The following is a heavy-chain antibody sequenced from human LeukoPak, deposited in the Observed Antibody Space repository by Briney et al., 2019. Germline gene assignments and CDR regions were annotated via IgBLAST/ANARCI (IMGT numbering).Heavy chain of an antibody. Sequence: ASVKVSCKASGYTFTGYYMHWVRQAPGQGLEGMGWINPNNGGKNHAQKFPGRVKMTRDTSISTAYMELSRLRSDDTAVYNCAKGYCNGTSCYDYRGAFDYWGQGTLVTVSS. D-gene: IGHD2-2*01. V-gene: IGHV1-2*02. CDR1: GYTFTGYY. J-gene: IGHJ4*02. CDR3: AKGYCNGTSCYDYRGAFDY. CDR2: INPNNGGK.